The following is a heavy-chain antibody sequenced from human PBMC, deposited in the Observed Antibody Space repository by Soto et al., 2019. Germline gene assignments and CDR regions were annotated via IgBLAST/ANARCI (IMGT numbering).Heavy chain of an antibody. CDR3: ASDSRPLIGYYYDSRGYYLDY. V-gene: IGHV3-33*01. CDR1: GFTFSSYG. CDR2: IWYDGSNK. Sequence: PGGSLRLSYAASGFTFSSYGMHWVRQAPGKGLDWVSVIWYDGSNKYYADAVKGRFTIYRDNSKNTLYLQMNSLRAEDTAVYDCASDSRPLIGYYYDSRGYYLDYWRQGT. J-gene: IGHJ4*02. D-gene: IGHD3-22*01.